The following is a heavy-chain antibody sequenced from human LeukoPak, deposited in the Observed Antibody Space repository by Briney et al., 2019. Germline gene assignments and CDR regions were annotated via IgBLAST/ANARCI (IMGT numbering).Heavy chain of an antibody. CDR2: IYYSGST. Sequence: MASETLSLTHNDAGGYLSSSHCNWLRQPPGKGLQWLGYIYYSGSTNYNPSLKSPVTISVDTSKNQFSLKLSSVTAADTAVYYCARDLRNSRGVIVDAFDIWGQGTIVTVSS. CDR1: GGYLSSSH. V-gene: IGHV4-59*01. D-gene: IGHD3-16*02. J-gene: IGHJ3*02. CDR3: ARDLRNSRGVIVDAFDI.